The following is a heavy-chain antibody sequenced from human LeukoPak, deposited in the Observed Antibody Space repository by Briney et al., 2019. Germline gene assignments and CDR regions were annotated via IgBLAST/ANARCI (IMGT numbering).Heavy chain of an antibody. CDR1: GFSLSNYV. J-gene: IGHJ4*02. V-gene: IGHV3-23*01. D-gene: IGHD3-10*01. Sequence: GGSLRLSCAASGFSLSNYVMSWVRQAPGKGLEWVSAISGSGGSTYYADSVKGRFTISRDNSKNTLYLQMNSLRAEDTAVYYCARDPNYYPNWGQGTLVTVSS. CDR2: ISGSGGST. CDR3: ARDPNYYPN.